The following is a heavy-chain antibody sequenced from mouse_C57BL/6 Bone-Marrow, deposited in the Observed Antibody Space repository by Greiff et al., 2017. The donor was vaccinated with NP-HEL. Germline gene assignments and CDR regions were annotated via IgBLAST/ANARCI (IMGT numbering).Heavy chain of an antibody. CDR1: GYTFTNYW. D-gene: IGHD2-4*01. V-gene: IGHV1-63*01. CDR2: IYPGGGYT. Sequence: VQLQQSGAELVRPGPSVKMSCKASGYTFTNYWIGWAKQRPGHGLEWIGDIYPGGGYTNYNEKFKGKATLTADKSSSTAYMQFSSLTSEDSAIYYCARSDYADYYAMDYWGQGTSVTVSS. J-gene: IGHJ4*01. CDR3: ARSDYADYYAMDY.